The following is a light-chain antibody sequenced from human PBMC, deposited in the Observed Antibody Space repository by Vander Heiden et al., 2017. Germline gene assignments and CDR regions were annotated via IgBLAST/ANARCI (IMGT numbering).Light chain of an antibody. CDR1: SSNLGGNT. CDR2: SNT. CDR3: AAWDDSLNGSV. Sequence: HSGLPHPPSASGTPGQRLTLSCSGSSSNLGGNTVNLYQQHPGTAPNPLIYSNTQRPSGVPDRFSGSKSGTAASLAISGSQSEDEDDVYCAAWDDSLNGSVFGGGTKLTVL. J-gene: IGLJ3*02. V-gene: IGLV1-44*01.